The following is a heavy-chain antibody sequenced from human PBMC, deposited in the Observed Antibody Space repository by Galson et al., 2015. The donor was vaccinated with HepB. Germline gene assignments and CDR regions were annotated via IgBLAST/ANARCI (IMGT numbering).Heavy chain of an antibody. Sequence: SLRLSCAASGFTVSSNYMSWVRQAPGKGLEWVSVIYSGGSTYYADSVKGRFTISRDNSKNTLYLQMNSLRAEDTAVYYCARRVFFGNFDYWGQGTLVTVSS. CDR1: GFTVSSNY. J-gene: IGHJ4*02. CDR3: ARRVFFGNFDY. CDR2: IYSGGST. D-gene: IGHD3-10*01. V-gene: IGHV3-66*02.